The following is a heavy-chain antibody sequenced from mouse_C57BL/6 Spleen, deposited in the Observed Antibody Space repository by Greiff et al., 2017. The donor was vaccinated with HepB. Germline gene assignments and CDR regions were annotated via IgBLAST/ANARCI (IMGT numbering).Heavy chain of an antibody. J-gene: IGHJ4*01. CDR3: VRQIYYDPLYAMDY. Sequence: EVKVIESGGGLVQPKGSLKLSCAASGFSFNTYAMNWVRQAPGKGLEWVARIRSKSNNYATYYADSVKDRFTISRDDSESMLYLQMNNLKTEDTAMYYCVRQIYYDPLYAMDYWGQGTSVTVSS. V-gene: IGHV10-1*01. D-gene: IGHD2-4*01. CDR2: IRSKSNNYAT. CDR1: GFSFNTYA.